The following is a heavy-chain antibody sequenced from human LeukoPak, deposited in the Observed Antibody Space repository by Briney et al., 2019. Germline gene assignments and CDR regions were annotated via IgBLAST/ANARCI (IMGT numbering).Heavy chain of an antibody. D-gene: IGHD3-10*01. CDR1: GGTFSSYA. J-gene: IGHJ4*02. CDR3: AKVKSTMVRGAFFDY. Sequence: SVKVSCKSSGGTFSSYAISWVRRAPGQGLEWMGRIIPILDIANYAQKFQGRVTITADKSTSTAYMELSSLRSEDTAVYYCAKVKSTMVRGAFFDYWGQGTLVTVSS. V-gene: IGHV1-69*04. CDR2: IIPILDIA.